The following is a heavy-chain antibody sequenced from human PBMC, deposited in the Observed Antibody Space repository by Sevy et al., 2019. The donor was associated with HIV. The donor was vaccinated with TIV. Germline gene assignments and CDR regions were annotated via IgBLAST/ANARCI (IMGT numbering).Heavy chain of an antibody. CDR2: IGTAGDT. J-gene: IGHJ2*01. D-gene: IGHD3-10*01. V-gene: IGHV3-13*04. CDR1: GFTFGDYD. Sequence: GGSLRLSCAASGFTFGDYDMHWVRQGTGKRLEWVSSIGTAGDTYYAASVKGRFTASRENATNSLYIPINGLRAGDTATYYCARGSHSGSEILLGSSNADNWYFDLWGRGTLVTVSS. CDR3: ARGSHSGSEILLGSSNADNWYFDL.